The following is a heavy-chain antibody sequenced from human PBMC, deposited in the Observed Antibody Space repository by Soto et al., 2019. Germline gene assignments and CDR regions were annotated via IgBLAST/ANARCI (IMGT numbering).Heavy chain of an antibody. V-gene: IGHV3-64D*06. J-gene: IGHJ4*02. CDR1: GFSCSNSA. D-gene: IGHD6-13*01. CDR2: ISSSGGST. CDR3: VKGYSSSWYVWFDY. Sequence: WGTLKLSCAASGFSCSNSAMHWARQAPGKGLEYVSAISSSGGSTYYADSVKGRFTISRDNSKNTLYLQMSSLRVEDTAVYYCVKGYSSSWYVWFDYWGQGTLVTVSS.